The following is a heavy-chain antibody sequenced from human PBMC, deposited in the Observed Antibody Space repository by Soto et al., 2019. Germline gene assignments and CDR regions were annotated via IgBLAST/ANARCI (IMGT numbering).Heavy chain of an antibody. Sequence: GGSLRLSCAASGFSFSTYGMHWVRQAPGKGLEWVAFISNDGSNKYYADSVKGRFTISRDNSKNTLYLQMNSLRAEDTAVYYCASDIVLVPAAMRPARWFDPWGQGTLVTVSS. CDR1: GFSFSTYG. J-gene: IGHJ5*02. V-gene: IGHV3-30*03. CDR3: ASDIVLVPAAMRPARWFDP. CDR2: ISNDGSNK. D-gene: IGHD2-2*01.